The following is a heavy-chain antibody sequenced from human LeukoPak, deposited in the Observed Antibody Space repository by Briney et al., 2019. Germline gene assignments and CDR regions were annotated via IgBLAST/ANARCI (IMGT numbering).Heavy chain of an antibody. V-gene: IGHV3-21*01. CDR2: ISSSSNYI. D-gene: IGHD3-3*01. Sequence: KTGGSLRLSCAASGLTFSTYSMNWVRQAPGKGLEWVSSISSSSNYIYYADSVKRRFIISRDNAKNSMYLQMNSLRAEDTAMYYCARQATEWNFDYWGQGTLVTVSS. CDR3: ARQATEWNFDY. CDR1: GLTFSTYS. J-gene: IGHJ4*02.